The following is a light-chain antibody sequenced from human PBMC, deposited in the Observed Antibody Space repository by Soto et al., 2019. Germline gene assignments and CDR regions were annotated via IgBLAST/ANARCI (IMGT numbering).Light chain of an antibody. CDR3: QQYKTWPEYT. Sequence: EMVMTQSPATLSVSPGEGATLSCRASQNVGYDLAWYQQKPGQAPRLLIFRTSTRVTGIPARFSGSGSGTEFTLTITSLQSEDFEVYSCQQYKTWPEYTFGQGTKLEIK. CDR2: RTS. V-gene: IGKV3-15*01. CDR1: QNVGYD. J-gene: IGKJ2*01.